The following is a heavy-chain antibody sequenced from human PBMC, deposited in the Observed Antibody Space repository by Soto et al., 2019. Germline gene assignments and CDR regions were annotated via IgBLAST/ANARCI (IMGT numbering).Heavy chain of an antibody. D-gene: IGHD3-22*01. CDR2: ISAHNGDT. CDR3: ARDWSRYFDSSGLMWFY. Sequence: ASVKVSCKASGYTFNYYGISWVRQAPGQGLEWVGWISAHNGDTKYAQNLQGRLTLTTDTSTSTAYMELTSLTSDDTAVYYCARDWSRYFDSSGLMWFYWGPGTLVTVSS. CDR1: GYTFNYYG. J-gene: IGHJ4*02. V-gene: IGHV1-18*04.